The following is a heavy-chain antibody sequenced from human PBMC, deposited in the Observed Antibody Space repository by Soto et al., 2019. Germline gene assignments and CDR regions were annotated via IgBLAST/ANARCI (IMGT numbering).Heavy chain of an antibody. D-gene: IGHD3-3*01. CDR3: ARQDVYYDFWSGRYTSGMDV. V-gene: IGHV5-51*01. J-gene: IGHJ6*02. Sequence: PGESLKISCKGSGYSFTSYWIGWVRQMPGKGLEWMGIIYPGDSDTRYSPSFQGQVTISADKSISTAYLQWSSLKAPDTAMYYCARQDVYYDFWSGRYTSGMDVWGQGTTVTVSS. CDR2: IYPGDSDT. CDR1: GYSFTSYW.